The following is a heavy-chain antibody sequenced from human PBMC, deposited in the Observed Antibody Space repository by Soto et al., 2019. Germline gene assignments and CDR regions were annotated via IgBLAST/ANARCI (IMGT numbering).Heavy chain of an antibody. CDR3: ARDRAVAGYYFDY. CDR2: IWYDGSNK. J-gene: IGHJ4*02. D-gene: IGHD6-19*01. Sequence: PGGSLRLSCAASGFTFSSYGMHLARQAPGKGLEWVAVIWYDGSNKYYADSVKGRFTISRDNSKNTLYLQMNSLRAEDTAVYYCARDRAVAGYYFDYWGQGTLVTVSS. V-gene: IGHV3-33*01. CDR1: GFTFSSYG.